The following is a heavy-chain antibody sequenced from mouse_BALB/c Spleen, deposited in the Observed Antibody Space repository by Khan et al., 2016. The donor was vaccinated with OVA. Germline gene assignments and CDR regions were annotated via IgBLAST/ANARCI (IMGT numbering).Heavy chain of an antibody. J-gene: IGHJ3*01. CDR3: TRLTYYDDSEGFAY. V-gene: IGHV5-6*01. CDR2: VSTGGSYT. D-gene: IGHD1-1*01. CDR1: GFTFSTYG. Sequence: EVELVESGGDLVKPGGSLTLSCAASGFTFSTYGMSWVRQAPDKKLEWVATVSTGGSYTYYPDSVKGRFTIPRDKAKNTLNLQMNGQSSEDTAMFYCTRLTYYDDSEGFAYWGQGTLVTVSA.